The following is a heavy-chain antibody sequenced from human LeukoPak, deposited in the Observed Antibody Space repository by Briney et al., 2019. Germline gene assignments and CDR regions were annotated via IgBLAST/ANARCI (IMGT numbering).Heavy chain of an antibody. Sequence: GESLKISCKGSGYNFTNYWIGWVRQMPGEGLEWMGIIYPGDSDTRYSPSFQGQVTISADKSISTAYLQWSSLKASDTAMYYCARRRDLYSGSYYPFDYWGQGTLVTVSS. CDR1: GYNFTNYW. J-gene: IGHJ4*02. CDR2: IYPGDSDT. CDR3: ARRRDLYSGSYYPFDY. D-gene: IGHD1-26*01. V-gene: IGHV5-51*01.